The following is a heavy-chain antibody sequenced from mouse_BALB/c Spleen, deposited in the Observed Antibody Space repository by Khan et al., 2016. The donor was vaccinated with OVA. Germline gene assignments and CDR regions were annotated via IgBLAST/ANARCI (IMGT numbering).Heavy chain of an antibody. CDR1: GYSITSDYA. CDR3: ARMSGGDSDF. CDR2: ISYSGNT. Sequence: EVQLQESGPGLVKPSQSLSLTCTVTGYSITSDYAWSWIRQFPGNKLEWMGYISYSGNTKYNPSLKSRISVTRDTSKNQFFLQLNSVTTEDTATYYCARMSGGDSDFWGQGTTLTVSS. V-gene: IGHV3-2*02. D-gene: IGHD4-1*01. J-gene: IGHJ2*01.